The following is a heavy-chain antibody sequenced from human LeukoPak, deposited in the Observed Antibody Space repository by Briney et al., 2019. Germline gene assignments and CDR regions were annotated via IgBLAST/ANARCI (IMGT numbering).Heavy chain of an antibody. V-gene: IGHV4-59*08. Sequence: SETLSLTCTVSGGSISSYYWSWIRQPPGKGLEWIGYIYYSGSTNYNPSLKSRVTISVDTSKNQFSLKLSSVTAADTAVYYCARQGYSSRSDFDYWGQGTLVTVSS. D-gene: IGHD6-13*01. J-gene: IGHJ4*02. CDR3: ARQGYSSRSDFDY. CDR2: IYYSGST. CDR1: GGSISSYY.